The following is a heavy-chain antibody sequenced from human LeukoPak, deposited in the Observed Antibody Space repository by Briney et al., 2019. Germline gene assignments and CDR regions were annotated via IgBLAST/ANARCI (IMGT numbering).Heavy chain of an antibody. Sequence: GASVKVSCKASGYTFTGYYMHWVRQAPGQGLEWMGWINPNSGGTNYAQKFQGRVTMTRDTSISTAYMELSRLRSDDTAVYYCARVQHIVSNAAPLFWGQGTLVTVSS. D-gene: IGHD2-21*01. V-gene: IGHV1-2*02. CDR1: GYTFTGYY. CDR2: INPNSGGT. CDR3: ARVQHIVSNAAPLF. J-gene: IGHJ4*02.